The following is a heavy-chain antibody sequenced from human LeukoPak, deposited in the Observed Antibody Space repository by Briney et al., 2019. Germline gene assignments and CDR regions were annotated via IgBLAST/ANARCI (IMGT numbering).Heavy chain of an antibody. J-gene: IGHJ3*02. V-gene: IGHV3-30*02. CDR3: AKASPLGYCSSTSCLDAFDI. Sequence: GGSLRLSCAASGFTFSSYGMHWVRQAPGKGLEWVAFIRYDGSNKYYADSMKGRFTISRDNSKNTLYLQMNSLRAEDTAVYYCAKASPLGYCSSTSCLDAFDIWGQGTMVTVSS. CDR2: IRYDGSNK. CDR1: GFTFSSYG. D-gene: IGHD2-2*01.